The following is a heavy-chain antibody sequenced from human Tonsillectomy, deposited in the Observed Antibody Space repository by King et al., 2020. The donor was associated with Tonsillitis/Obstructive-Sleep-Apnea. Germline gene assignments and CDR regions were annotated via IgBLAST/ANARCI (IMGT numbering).Heavy chain of an antibody. CDR1: GGTFSSYA. CDR2: SIPIFVKA. CDR3: APHPATYGHGYFDY. V-gene: IGHV1-69*01. D-gene: IGHD4-17*01. Sequence: VQLVESGAEVKKPGSSVKVSCKASGGTFSSYAISWVRQAPGQGLDWMGGSIPIFVKANYAQKFQGRGTITADESTSTAYMELSSQRSEDTAVYYCAPHPATYGHGYFDYWGQGTLVTVSS. J-gene: IGHJ4*02.